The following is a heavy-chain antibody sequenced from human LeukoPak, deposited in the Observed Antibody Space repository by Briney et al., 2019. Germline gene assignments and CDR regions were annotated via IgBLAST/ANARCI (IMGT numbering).Heavy chain of an antibody. V-gene: IGHV3-7*01. Sequence: GGSLRLSCAASGFIFSNYWMTWVRQAPGKGLEWVAHTRQDGSERHYVDSVKDRFTISRDNAKNSLDLQMDSLRAEDTSAYYCARDWGSTGYDLYDSWGRGTLVTVSS. D-gene: IGHD5-12*01. CDR2: TRQDGSER. CDR1: GFIFSNYW. CDR3: ARDWGSTGYDLYDS. J-gene: IGHJ4*02.